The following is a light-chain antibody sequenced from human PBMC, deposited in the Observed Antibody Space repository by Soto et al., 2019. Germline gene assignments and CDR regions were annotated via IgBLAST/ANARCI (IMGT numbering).Light chain of an antibody. CDR3: QQSYSTPPFT. Sequence: ETVLTQSPGTLSLSPGERATLSCRASQSVSSRYLAWYQQKPGQAPRLLIYGVSSRATGIPDRFSGSGSGTDFTLTISRLEPEDFAVYYCQQSYSTPPFTFGPGTRVDI. J-gene: IGKJ3*01. V-gene: IGKV3-20*01. CDR2: GVS. CDR1: QSVSSRY.